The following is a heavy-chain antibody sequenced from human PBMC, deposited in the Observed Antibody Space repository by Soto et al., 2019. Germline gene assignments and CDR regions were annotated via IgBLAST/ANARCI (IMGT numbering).Heavy chain of an antibody. D-gene: IGHD4-17*01. CDR2: IYYSGST. Sequence: SETLSLTCTVSGGSISSGGYYWSWIRQHPGKGLEWIGYIYYSGSTYYNPSLKSRVTISVDTSKNQFSLKLSSVTAADTAVYYCARASTVTTKYAFDIWGQGTMVTVSS. CDR1: GGSISSGGYY. CDR3: ARASTVTTKYAFDI. V-gene: IGHV4-31*03. J-gene: IGHJ3*02.